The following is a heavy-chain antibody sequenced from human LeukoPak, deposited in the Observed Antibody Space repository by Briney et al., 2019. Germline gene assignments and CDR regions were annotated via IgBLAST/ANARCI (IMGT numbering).Heavy chain of an antibody. Sequence: VASVKVSCKASGYTFTSYAMNWVRQAPGQGLEWMGWINTYTGSPTYAQGFTGRFVFSLDTSVSTAYLEISSLKAEDTAVYYCARWDYDSSGYALYYFDYWGQGTLVTVSS. CDR3: ARWDYDSSGYALYYFDY. CDR1: GYTFTSYA. D-gene: IGHD3-22*01. J-gene: IGHJ4*02. CDR2: INTYTGSP. V-gene: IGHV7-4-1*02.